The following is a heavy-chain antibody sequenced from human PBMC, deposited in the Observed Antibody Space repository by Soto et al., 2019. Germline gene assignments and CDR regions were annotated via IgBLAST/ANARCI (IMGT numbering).Heavy chain of an antibody. D-gene: IGHD2-15*01. V-gene: IGHV3-23*01. Sequence: GGSLRLSCGASGFTFSSYAMSWVGQAPGKGLEWVSAISGSGGSTYYADSVKGRFTISRDNSKNTLYLQMNSLRAEDTAVYYCAKNGLVVVTSIDYWGQGTLVTVSS. J-gene: IGHJ4*02. CDR1: GFTFSSYA. CDR3: AKNGLVVVTSIDY. CDR2: ISGSGGST.